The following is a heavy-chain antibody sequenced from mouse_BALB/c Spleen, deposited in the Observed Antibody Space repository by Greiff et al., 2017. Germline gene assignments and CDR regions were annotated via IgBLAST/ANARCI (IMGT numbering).Heavy chain of an antibody. CDR1: GFNIKDYY. J-gene: IGHJ4*01. CDR2: IDPENGNT. D-gene: IGHD1-2*01. CDR3: TRSPYSYGYPYYAMDY. V-gene: IGHV14-1*02. Sequence: EVQLQQSGAELVRPGALVKLSCKASGFNIKDYYMHWVRQRPEQGLEWIGWIDPENGNTIYDPKFQGKASITADTSSSTAYMQLSSPTSEDSAVYYCTRSPYSYGYPYYAMDYWGQGTSVTVSS.